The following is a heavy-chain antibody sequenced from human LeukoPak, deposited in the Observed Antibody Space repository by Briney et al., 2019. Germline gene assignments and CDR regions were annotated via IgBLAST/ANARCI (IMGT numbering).Heavy chain of an antibody. Sequence: VASVKVSCKASGYTFTGYYMHWVRQAPGQGLEWMGWINPNSGGTYYAQKFQGRVTMTRDTSISTAYMELSRLRSDDTAFYYCARDGTMSTRAPGGVPDYWGQGTLVTVSS. D-gene: IGHD3-10*02. CDR3: ARDGTMSTRAPGGVPDY. CDR2: INPNSGGT. V-gene: IGHV1-2*02. CDR1: GYTFTGYY. J-gene: IGHJ4*02.